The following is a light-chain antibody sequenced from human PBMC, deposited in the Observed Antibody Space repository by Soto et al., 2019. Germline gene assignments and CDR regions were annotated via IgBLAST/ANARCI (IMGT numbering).Light chain of an antibody. J-gene: IGKJ2*03. CDR3: QHYHNLPYS. Sequence: DIQMTQSPSILSASVGDRVTITCRASQSISSWLAWYQQKPGKAPKLLIYDASNLETGVPSRFSGSGSGTDFTFTINSLQPEDIATYYCQHYHNLPYSFGQGTKVDI. V-gene: IGKV1-33*01. CDR2: DAS. CDR1: QSISSW.